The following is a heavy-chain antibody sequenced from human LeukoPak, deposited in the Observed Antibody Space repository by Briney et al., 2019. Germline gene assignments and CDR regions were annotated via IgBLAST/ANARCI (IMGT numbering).Heavy chain of an antibody. J-gene: IGHJ6*04. CDR2: INHSGTT. Sequence: PSETLSLSCAVYGGSFSGYYWTWIRQPPGEGLEWIGEINHSGTTNYNPSLKSRVTISVDTSKNQFSLKLRSVTAADTAVYYCARGGITMAYYGMDVWGRGTPVTVSS. V-gene: IGHV4-34*01. D-gene: IGHD3-10*01. CDR1: GGSFSGYY. CDR3: ARGGITMAYYGMDV.